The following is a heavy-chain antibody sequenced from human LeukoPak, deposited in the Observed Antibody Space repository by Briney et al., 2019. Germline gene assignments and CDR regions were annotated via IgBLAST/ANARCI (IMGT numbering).Heavy chain of an antibody. V-gene: IGHV4-31*03. Sequence: SETLTLTCTVSGGSISSGGYYWSWIRQHPGKGLEWIGYIYYSGSTYYNPSLKSRVTISVDTSKNQFSLKLSSVTAADTAVYYCARSGYNPTYYFDYGGQGTLVTVSS. CDR1: GGSISSGGYY. CDR2: IYYSGST. CDR3: ARSGYNPTYYFDY. D-gene: IGHD5-24*01. J-gene: IGHJ4*02.